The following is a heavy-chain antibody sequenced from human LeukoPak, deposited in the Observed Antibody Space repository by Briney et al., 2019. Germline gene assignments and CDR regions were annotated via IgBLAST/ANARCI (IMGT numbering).Heavy chain of an antibody. CDR3: ARTLNRISDY. V-gene: IGHV3-21*01. J-gene: IGHJ4*02. D-gene: IGHD2-15*01. CDR2: ISSSSSYI. Sequence: GGSLRLSCAASGFTFSRYTMNWVRQAPGKGLEWVSSISSSSSYIYYADSVKGRLTISRDNTKNSLYLQMNSLRAEDTAVYYCARTLNRISDYWGQGTLVTVSS. CDR1: GFTFSRYT.